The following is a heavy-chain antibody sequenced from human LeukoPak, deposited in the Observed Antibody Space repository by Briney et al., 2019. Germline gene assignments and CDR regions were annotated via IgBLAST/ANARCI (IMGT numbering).Heavy chain of an antibody. CDR2: ISAYNGNT. Sequence: ASVKVSCKASGYTFTSYGISWVRQAPGQGLEWMGWISAYNGNTNYAQKLQGRVTMTTDTSTSTAYMELSRLRSDDTAVYYCARARYCSSTSCSEDAFDIWGQGTMVTVSS. CDR3: ARARYCSSTSCSEDAFDI. CDR1: GYTFTSYG. D-gene: IGHD2-2*01. J-gene: IGHJ3*02. V-gene: IGHV1-18*01.